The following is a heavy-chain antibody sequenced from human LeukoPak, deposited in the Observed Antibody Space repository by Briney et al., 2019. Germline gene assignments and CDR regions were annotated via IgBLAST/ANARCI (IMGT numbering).Heavy chain of an antibody. J-gene: IGHJ4*02. CDR2: IYTSGST. CDR1: GGSISSGSYY. CDR3: ARDDEDCGGDCYPY. Sequence: SETLSLTCTVSGGSISSGSYYWGGVRQPAGKGLEWIGRIYTSGSTKYNPSLKSRVTISADTSKNQFSLKLTSVTAADTAVYYCARDDEDCGGDCYPYWGQGTLVTVSS. D-gene: IGHD2-21*01. V-gene: IGHV4-61*02.